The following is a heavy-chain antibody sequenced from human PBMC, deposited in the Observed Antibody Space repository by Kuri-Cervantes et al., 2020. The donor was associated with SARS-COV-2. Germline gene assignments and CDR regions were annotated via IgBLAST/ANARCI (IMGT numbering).Heavy chain of an antibody. CDR3: AGSITGTTVPEGLDY. D-gene: IGHD1-7*01. V-gene: IGHV3-21*01. CDR1: GFTFSSYS. CDR2: ISSSSSYI. Sequence: GGSLRLSCAASGFTFSSYSMNWVRQAPGKGLEWVSSISSSSSYIYYADSVKGRFTISRDNAKNMLYLYMNSLRADDTAVYYCAGSITGTTVPEGLDYWGQGTLVTVSS. J-gene: IGHJ4*02.